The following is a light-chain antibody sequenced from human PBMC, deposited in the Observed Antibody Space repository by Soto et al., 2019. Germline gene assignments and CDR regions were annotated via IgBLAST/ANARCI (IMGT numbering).Light chain of an antibody. CDR2: DAS. V-gene: IGKV3-11*01. CDR3: PQRKGFT. Sequence: EIVLTQSPATLSLSPGERATLSCRASQSISSYLAWYQQKPGQAPRLLIYDASNRATGIPARFSGSGSGTDFTLTISSLEPEDFAVYYCPQRKGFTFGPGTKVDIK. CDR1: QSISSY. J-gene: IGKJ3*01.